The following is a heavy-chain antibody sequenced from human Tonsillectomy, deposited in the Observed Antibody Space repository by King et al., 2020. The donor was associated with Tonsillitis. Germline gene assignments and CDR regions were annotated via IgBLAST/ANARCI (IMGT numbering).Heavy chain of an antibody. CDR2: SYSGCST. CDR3: ARDRYDILTGYYLYYYYGMDV. J-gene: IGHJ6*02. CDR1: GFTVSSNY. D-gene: IGHD3-9*01. V-gene: IGHV3-53*01. Sequence: EVQLVESGGGLIQPGGSLRLSCAASGFTVSSNYMSWVRQAPGKGLDWVSVSYSGCSTYYADSVKGGFTNSRDNSRNTLYLQMNRLRAEVTPVYYCARDRYDILTGYYLYYYYGMDVWGQGTTVTVSS.